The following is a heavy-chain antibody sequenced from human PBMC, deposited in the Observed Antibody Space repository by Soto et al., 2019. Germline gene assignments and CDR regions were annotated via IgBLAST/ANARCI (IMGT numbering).Heavy chain of an antibody. J-gene: IGHJ4*02. Sequence: QVQLVESGGGVVQPGRSLRLPCAASGFTFSSYAMHWVRQAPGKGLEWVAFISYDGASKYYADSVQGRFSISRDNPKNTLFLQMDSVRAEDTAVYYCARSGGVYDLWSGYPSFDYWGQGTLVTVSS. V-gene: IGHV3-30-3*01. D-gene: IGHD3-3*01. CDR2: ISYDGASK. CDR1: GFTFSSYA. CDR3: ARSGGVYDLWSGYPSFDY.